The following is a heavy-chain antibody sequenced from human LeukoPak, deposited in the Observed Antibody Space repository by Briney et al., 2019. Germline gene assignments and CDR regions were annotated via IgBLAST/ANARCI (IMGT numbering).Heavy chain of an antibody. V-gene: IGHV1-8*01. D-gene: IGHD2-2*01. CDR1: GYTFTSYD. J-gene: IGHJ6*02. CDR3: AACSTSCYGGFPNYYYYGMDV. CDR2: MNPNSGNT. Sequence: ASVKVSCKASGYTFTSYDINWVRQATGQGLEWMGWMNPNSGNTGYAQKFQGRVTMTRNTSISTAYMELSSPRSEDTAVYYCAACSTSCYGGFPNYYYYGMDVWGQGTTVTVSS.